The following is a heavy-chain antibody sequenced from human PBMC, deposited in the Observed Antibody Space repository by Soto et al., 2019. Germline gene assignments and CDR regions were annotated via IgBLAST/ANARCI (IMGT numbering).Heavy chain of an antibody. V-gene: IGHV4-34*01. J-gene: IGHJ6*02. CDR3: ARGNHYYGMDV. CDR1: GGSFTDYY. CDR2: ISHSGAT. Sequence: SETLSLSCAVYGGSFTDYYWTWIRQPPGKGLEWIGEISHSGATNYNPSLKSRVTISEDTSKNQVSLKVTSVTAADTAVFYCARGNHYYGMDVWGQGTTVTVS.